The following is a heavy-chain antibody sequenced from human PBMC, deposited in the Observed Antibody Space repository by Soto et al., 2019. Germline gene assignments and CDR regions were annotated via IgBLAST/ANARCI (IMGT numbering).Heavy chain of an antibody. J-gene: IGHJ4*02. Sequence: QVQLLESGGGLVKPGGSLRLSCAASGFTFSDYYMSWIRQAPGKGLECVAYISVSSTYANYADSVEGRFTISRDNAENPLFLQMNSLRADDTAVYYCARGGRYYSSEKPANFDYWGQGALVTVSS. D-gene: IGHD3-10*01. CDR3: ARGGRYYSSEKPANFDY. CDR1: GFTFSDYY. CDR2: ISVSSTYA. V-gene: IGHV3-11*05.